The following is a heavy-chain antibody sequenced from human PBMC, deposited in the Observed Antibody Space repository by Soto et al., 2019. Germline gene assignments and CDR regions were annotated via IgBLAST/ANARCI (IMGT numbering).Heavy chain of an antibody. D-gene: IGHD6-19*01. CDR3: ARDHGSSGWYDAFDI. V-gene: IGHV1-3*01. CDR1: RYTFTCYA. CDR2: INAGNGNT. Sequence: VSVKVSCKASRYTFTCYAMRWARQDPGQRLEWMGWINAGNGNTKYSQKFQGRVTITRDTSASTAYMELSSLRSEDTAVYYCARDHGSSGWYDAFDIWGQGTMVTVSS. J-gene: IGHJ3*02.